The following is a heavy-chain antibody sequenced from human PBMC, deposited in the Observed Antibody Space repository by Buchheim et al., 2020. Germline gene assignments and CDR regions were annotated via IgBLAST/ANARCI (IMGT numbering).Heavy chain of an antibody. CDR2: ISYDGSNK. CDR1: GFTFSSYA. Sequence: VQVLEAGGGLVQPGESLRLSCAASGFTFSSYAMHWVRQAPGKGLEWVAVISYDGSNKYYADSVKGRFTISRDNSKNTLYLQMNSLRAEDTAVYYCARDGEWLDYYYYYGMDVWGQGTT. V-gene: IGHV3-30-3*01. CDR3: ARDGEWLDYYYYYGMDV. J-gene: IGHJ6*02. D-gene: IGHD3-10*01.